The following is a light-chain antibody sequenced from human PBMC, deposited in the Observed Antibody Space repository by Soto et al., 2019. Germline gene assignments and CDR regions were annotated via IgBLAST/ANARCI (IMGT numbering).Light chain of an antibody. Sequence: EIVMTQSTATLSVSPGERATLSCRASQSVSSTFAWYQQKPGQSPRLLIYGASTRATGIPARFSGSGSGTEFTLTISSLQSEDFALYYCQQYKDWPLTFGGGTKVEIK. J-gene: IGKJ4*01. CDR1: QSVSST. CDR3: QQYKDWPLT. V-gene: IGKV3-15*01. CDR2: GAS.